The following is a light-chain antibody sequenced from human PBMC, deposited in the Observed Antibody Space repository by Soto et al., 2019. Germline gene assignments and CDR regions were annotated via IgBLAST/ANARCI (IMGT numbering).Light chain of an antibody. CDR2: GAS. CDR3: QQYENLPT. CDR1: QSVSSN. J-gene: IGKJ5*01. Sequence: EIVMTQSPATLSVSPGERATLSCRASQSVSSNLAWYQQKPGRAPRLLIYGASTRATGMPVRFSGSGSGTEFTLTISRLQPEDIATYYCQQYENLPTFGQGTRLEIK. V-gene: IGKV3-15*01.